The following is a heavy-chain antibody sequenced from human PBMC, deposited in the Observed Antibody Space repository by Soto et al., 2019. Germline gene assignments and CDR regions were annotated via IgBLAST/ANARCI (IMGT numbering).Heavy chain of an antibody. CDR3: ARDIVVVPAAEYKTPTRAFDI. CDR2: ISAYNGNT. CDR1: GYTFTSYG. Sequence: EASVKVSCKASGYTFTSYGISWVRQAPGQGLEWMGWISAYNGNTNYAQKLQGRVTMTTDTSTSTAYMELRSLRSDDTAVYYCARDIVVVPAAEYKTPTRAFDIWGQGTMVTVSS. D-gene: IGHD2-2*01. J-gene: IGHJ3*02. V-gene: IGHV1-18*01.